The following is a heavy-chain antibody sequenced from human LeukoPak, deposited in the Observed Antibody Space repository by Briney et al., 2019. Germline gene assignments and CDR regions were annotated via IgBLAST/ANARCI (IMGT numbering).Heavy chain of an antibody. V-gene: IGHV4-34*01. CDR1: GGSFSAFY. D-gene: IGHD2-2*01. CDR3: ARGAYCTSINCYGFDY. J-gene: IGHJ4*02. CDR2: LSHTGNT. Sequence: PSETLSLTCNVSGGSFSAFYWSWIRQPPGEGLEWVGELSHTGNTNYNPSLKRRVTFSVDTSKRQFSLRLKSVTAADTAVYYCARGAYCTSINCYGFDYWGQGILVTVSS.